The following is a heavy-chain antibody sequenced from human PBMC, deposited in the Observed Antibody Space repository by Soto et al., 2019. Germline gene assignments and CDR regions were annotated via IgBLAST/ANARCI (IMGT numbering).Heavy chain of an antibody. Sequence: SETLSLTCTISGGSISSSNYFWGWIRQPPGKGLEWIGSIFYSGSTSYNSSLKSRVTISADTSKNQFSLRLSSVTAADTAVYYCASPTLGAFDIWGQGTMVTV. CDR3: ASPTLGAFDI. CDR2: IFYSGST. CDR1: GGSISSSNYF. D-gene: IGHD3-16*01. J-gene: IGHJ3*02. V-gene: IGHV4-39*01.